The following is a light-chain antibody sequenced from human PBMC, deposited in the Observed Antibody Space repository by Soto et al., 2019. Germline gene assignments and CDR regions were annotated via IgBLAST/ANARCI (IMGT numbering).Light chain of an antibody. J-gene: IGLJ1*01. CDR2: NVT. Sequence: QSVLTQPASVSGSPGQSITISCSGNAVSYQLVSWYQQQPGKAPKLILYNVTRRPSGVSNRLSGFKSGTTASLKITGLQAEDEADYYCCSFVGVTNDVFGNGTKVTVL. V-gene: IGLV2-23*02. CDR1: GNAVSYQL. CDR3: CSFVGVTNDV.